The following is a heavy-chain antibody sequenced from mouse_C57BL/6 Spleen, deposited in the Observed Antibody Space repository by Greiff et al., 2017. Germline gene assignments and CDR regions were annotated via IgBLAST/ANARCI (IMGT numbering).Heavy chain of an antibody. D-gene: IGHD1-1*01. CDR3: ATLYSRYWYFDV. CDR1: GYSITSGSY. Sequence: DVQLLESGPGLVKPSQSLSLTCSVTGYSITSGSYWNWIRQFPGNKLEWMGYISYDGSNNYNPSLKNRISITRDTSKNQFFLKLNSVTTEYTTTYYCATLYSRYWYFDVWGTGTTVTVSS. J-gene: IGHJ1*03. CDR2: ISYDGSN. V-gene: IGHV3-6*01.